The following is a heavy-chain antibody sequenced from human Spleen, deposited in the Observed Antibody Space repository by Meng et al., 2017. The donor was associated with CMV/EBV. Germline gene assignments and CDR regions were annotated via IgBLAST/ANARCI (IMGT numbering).Heavy chain of an antibody. Sequence: GGSLRLSCAASGFTFSRYGMSWVRQAPGKGLEWVSVMYSGGSSTFYADSVQGRFTISRDESKNTLYLQMNSLRAEDTALYYCAKCSSTSCRYFDYWVQGTLVTVSS. CDR2: MYSGGSST. D-gene: IGHD2-2*01. CDR1: GFTFSRYG. V-gene: IGHV3-23*03. J-gene: IGHJ4*02. CDR3: AKCSSTSCRYFDY.